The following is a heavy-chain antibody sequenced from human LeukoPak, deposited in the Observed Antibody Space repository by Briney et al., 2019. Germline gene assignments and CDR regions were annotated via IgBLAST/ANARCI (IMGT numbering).Heavy chain of an antibody. J-gene: IGHJ3*02. V-gene: IGHV1-58*02. Sequence: ASVKVSCKASGFTFTSSAMQWVRQARGQRLEWIGWIVVGSGNTNYAQKFQERVTITRDMSTSTAYMELSSLRSEDTAVYYCAAHDRDGYNQHDAFDIWSQGTMVTVSS. CDR3: AAHDRDGYNQHDAFDI. CDR2: IVVGSGNT. CDR1: GFTFTSSA. D-gene: IGHD5-24*01.